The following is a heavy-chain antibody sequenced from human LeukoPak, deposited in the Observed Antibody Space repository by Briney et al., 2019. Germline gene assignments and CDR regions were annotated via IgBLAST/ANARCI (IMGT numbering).Heavy chain of an antibody. J-gene: IGHJ4*02. D-gene: IGHD3-3*01. CDR1: GVTFSSYA. CDR2: ISGSGGST. V-gene: IGHV3-23*01. CDR3: AKSVEDFWSGYHPYYFDY. Sequence: PGGSLRLSCAASGVTFSSYAMSWVRQAPGKGLEGGSAISGSGGSTYYADSVKGRFTISRDNSKNTLYLQVNSLRAEDTAVYYCAKSVEDFWSGYHPYYFDYWGQGTLVTVSS.